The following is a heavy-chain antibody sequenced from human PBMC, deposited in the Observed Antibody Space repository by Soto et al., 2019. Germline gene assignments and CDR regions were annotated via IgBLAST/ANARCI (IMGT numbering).Heavy chain of an antibody. D-gene: IGHD3-22*01. CDR2: ISGSGGST. V-gene: IGHV3-23*01. CDR3: AKWLVVVINPENAFDI. CDR1: GFTFSSYA. J-gene: IGHJ3*02. Sequence: EVQLLESGGGLVQPGGSLRLSCAASGFTFSSYAMSWVRQAPGKGLEWVSAISGSGGSTYYADSVKGRFTISRDNSKNPLYLQMNSLRAEDTAVYYCAKWLVVVINPENAFDIWGQGTMVTVSS.